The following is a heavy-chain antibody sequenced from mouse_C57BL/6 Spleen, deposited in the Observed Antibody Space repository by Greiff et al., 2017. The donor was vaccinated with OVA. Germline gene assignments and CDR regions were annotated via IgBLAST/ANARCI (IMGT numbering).Heavy chain of an antibody. CDR1: GYAFSSSW. V-gene: IGHV1-82*01. J-gene: IGHJ2*01. CDR2: IYPGDGDT. Sequence: QVQLQQSGPELVKPGASVKISCKASGYAFSSSWMNWVKQRPGKGLEWIGRIYPGDGDTNYNGKFKGKATLTADKSSSTAYMQLSSLTSEDSAVYFCARSKDTSGPFDYWGQGTTLTVSS. D-gene: IGHD3-2*02. CDR3: ARSKDTSGPFDY.